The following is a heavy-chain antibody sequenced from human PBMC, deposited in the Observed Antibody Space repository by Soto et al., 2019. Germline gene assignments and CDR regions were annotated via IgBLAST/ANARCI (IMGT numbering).Heavy chain of an antibody. CDR1: GYTFTSYD. J-gene: IGHJ6*02. CDR3: ARGIVVVPAATPTELHYYDYYGMDV. V-gene: IGHV1-8*01. CDR2: MNPNSANT. D-gene: IGHD2-2*01. Sequence: QVQLVQSGAEVKKPGASVKVSCKASGYTFTSYDINWVRQATAQGLELMGRMNPNSANTGYAQKCQGSVPMTRNTSISTAYMELSRLRAVDTAVYYCARGIVVVPAATPTELHYYDYYGMDVWGQGTTVTVSS.